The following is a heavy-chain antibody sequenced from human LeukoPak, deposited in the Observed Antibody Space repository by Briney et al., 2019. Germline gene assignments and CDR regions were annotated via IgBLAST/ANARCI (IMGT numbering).Heavy chain of an antibody. D-gene: IGHD6-13*01. CDR3: ARRFKRFGIAAAGSYLDV. V-gene: IGHV3-33*01. Sequence: PGGSLRLSCAASGFTFSSYGMHWVRQAPGKGREWVAVIWYDGSNKYYADSVKGRFTISRDISKNTLYLQMTGLRAEDTAVYYCARRFKRFGIAAAGSYLDVWVEGATVAVSS. CDR2: IWYDGSNK. J-gene: IGHJ6*03. CDR1: GFTFSSYG.